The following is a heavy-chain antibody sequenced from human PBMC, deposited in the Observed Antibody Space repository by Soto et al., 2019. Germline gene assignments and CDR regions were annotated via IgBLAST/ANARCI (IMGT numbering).Heavy chain of an antibody. CDR3: ATGVIWIGYFTVDS. CDR2: FIPVYRTL. Sequence: WASVNVSCKASGGSFGKSAINWVRQTPGQGLEWLGGFIPVYRTLNYAQKFQGRVTITADESTGTAYMTLSSLASDDTAVYYCATGVIWIGYFTVDSWGQGTRVTVSS. J-gene: IGHJ4*02. V-gene: IGHV1-69*13. CDR1: GGSFGKSA. D-gene: IGHD3-3*01.